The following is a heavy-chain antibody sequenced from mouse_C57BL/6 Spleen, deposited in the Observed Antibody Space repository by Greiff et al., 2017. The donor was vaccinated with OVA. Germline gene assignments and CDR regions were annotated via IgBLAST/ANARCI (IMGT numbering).Heavy chain of an antibody. D-gene: IGHD1-1*01. CDR2: IRLKSDNYAT. CDR3: TDYYYGSSH. J-gene: IGHJ2*01. V-gene: IGHV6-3*01. CDR1: GFTFSNYW. Sequence: EVKVEESGGGLVQPGGSMKLSCVASGFTFSNYWMNWVRQSPEKGLEWVAQIRLKSDNYATHYAESVKGRFTISRDDSKSSVYLQMNNLRAEDTGIYYCTDYYYGSSHWGQGTTLTVSS.